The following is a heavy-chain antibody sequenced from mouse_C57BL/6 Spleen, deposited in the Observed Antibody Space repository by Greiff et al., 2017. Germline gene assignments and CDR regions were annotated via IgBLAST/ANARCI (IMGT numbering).Heavy chain of an antibody. D-gene: IGHD4-1*01. J-gene: IGHJ3*01. CDR3: ARQLTGTFAY. CDR2: IDPSDSYT. CDR1: GYTFTSYW. V-gene: IGHV1-59*01. Sequence: QVQLQQPGAELVRPGTSVKLSCKASGYTFTSYWMHWVKQRPGQGLEWIGVIDPSDSYTNYNQKFKGKATLTVDTSSSTAYMQLSSLTSEDSAVYYCARQLTGTFAYWGQGTLVTVSA.